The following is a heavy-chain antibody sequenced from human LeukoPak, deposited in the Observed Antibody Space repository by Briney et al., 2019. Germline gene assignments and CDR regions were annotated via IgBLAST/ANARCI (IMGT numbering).Heavy chain of an antibody. V-gene: IGHV1-18*01. Sequence: ASVKVSCKASGYDFTSYAMHWVRQAPGQRLEWMGWISAYSGHTNYTQNLQGRVTMTTDTSTSTAYMELRSLRSDDTAVYYCARVPKYCSSTSCYWFFDYWGQGTLVTVSS. CDR2: ISAYSGHT. D-gene: IGHD2-2*01. CDR3: ARVPKYCSSTSCYWFFDY. CDR1: GYDFTSYA. J-gene: IGHJ4*02.